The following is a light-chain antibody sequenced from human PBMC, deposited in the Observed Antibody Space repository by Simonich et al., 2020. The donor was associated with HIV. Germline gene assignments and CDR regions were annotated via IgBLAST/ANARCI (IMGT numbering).Light chain of an antibody. J-gene: IGKJ3*01. CDR3: QQLNSY. CDR2: AAS. CDR1: QSISSW. V-gene: IGKV1-12*01. Sequence: DIQMTQSPSSVSASVGDRVTVTCRASQSISSWLAWYQQKPGKAPKLLIYAASSLQSGVPSRFSGSGSGTDFTLTINNLQPEDFATYYCQQLNSYFGPGTKVDIK.